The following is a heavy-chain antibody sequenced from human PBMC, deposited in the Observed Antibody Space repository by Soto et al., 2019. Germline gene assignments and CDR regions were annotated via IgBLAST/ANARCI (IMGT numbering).Heavy chain of an antibody. CDR1: GFTFSSYS. J-gene: IGHJ4*02. CDR2: ISSSSSTI. Sequence: GGSLRLSCAASGFTFSSYSMNWVRQAPGKGLEWVSYISSSSSTIYYADSVKGRFTISRDNAKNSLYRQMNSLRAEDTAVYYCARGPPYYDFWSGYLTPDYFDYWGQGTLVTVSS. V-gene: IGHV3-48*01. CDR3: ARGPPYYDFWSGYLTPDYFDY. D-gene: IGHD3-3*01.